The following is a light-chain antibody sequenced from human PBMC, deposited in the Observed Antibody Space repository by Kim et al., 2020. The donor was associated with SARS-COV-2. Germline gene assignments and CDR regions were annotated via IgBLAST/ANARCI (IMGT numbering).Light chain of an antibody. CDR2: GKN. CDR3: NSRDSSGISV. V-gene: IGLV3-19*01. J-gene: IGLJ3*02. CDR1: SLRSYY. Sequence: SSELTQDPAVSVALGQTVRITCQGDSLRSYYASWYQQKPGQAPVLVIYGKNNRPSGIPDRFSGSSSGNTASLTITGAQAEDEADYYCNSRDSSGISVFGGGTQLTVL.